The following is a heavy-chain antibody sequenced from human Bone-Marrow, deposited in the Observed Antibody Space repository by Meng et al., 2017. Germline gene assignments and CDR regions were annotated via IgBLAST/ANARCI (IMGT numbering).Heavy chain of an antibody. J-gene: IGHJ6*02. CDR1: GYSFTSYW. CDR2: IYPGDSDT. CDR3: ASHSSSEYYYYYGMDV. Sequence: GESLKISCKGSGYSFTSYWIGWVRQMPGKGLEWMGIIYPGDSDTRYSPSFQGQVTISADKSISTAYLQWSSLKASDTAMYYRASHSSSEYYYYYGMDVWGQGTTVTVSS. D-gene: IGHD6-13*01. V-gene: IGHV5-51*01.